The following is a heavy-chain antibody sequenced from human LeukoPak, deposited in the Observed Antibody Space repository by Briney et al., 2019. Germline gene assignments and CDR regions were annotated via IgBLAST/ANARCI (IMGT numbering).Heavy chain of an antibody. V-gene: IGHV1-46*01. CDR2: SNPSGDST. CDR3: ARGVVAAAGIPFDY. Sequence: ASVKVSCKASGYTFTNYYIHWVRQAPGHGLEWMGISNPSGDSTNYAQKFQGRVTMTRDTSTSTVYMDLSSLRSEDTAVYYCARGVVAAAGIPFDYWGQGTLVTVSS. J-gene: IGHJ4*02. CDR1: GYTFTNYY. D-gene: IGHD6-13*01.